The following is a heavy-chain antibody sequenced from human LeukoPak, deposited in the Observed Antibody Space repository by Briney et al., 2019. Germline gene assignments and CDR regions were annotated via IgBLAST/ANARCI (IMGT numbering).Heavy chain of an antibody. CDR1: GGTFSSYA. V-gene: IGHV1-69*13. Sequence: ASVKVSCKASGGTFSSYAISWVRQAPGQGLERMGGIIPIFGTANYAQKFQGRVTITADESTSTAYMELSSLRSEDTAVYYCASGPYYGSGRSYYYGMDVWGKGTTVTVSS. D-gene: IGHD3-10*01. J-gene: IGHJ6*04. CDR2: IIPIFGTA. CDR3: ASGPYYGSGRSYYYGMDV.